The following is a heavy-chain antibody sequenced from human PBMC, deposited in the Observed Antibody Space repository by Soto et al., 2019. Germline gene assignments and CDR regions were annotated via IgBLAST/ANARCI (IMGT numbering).Heavy chain of an antibody. CDR3: VRGSYGDYDS. V-gene: IGHV3-21*02. CDR2: LDPSSTYI. Sequence: EVQLVESGGGLVKPGGSLRLSCAASGFTFSAYTMNWVRQAPGKGLEWVASLDPSSTYIYYADSVKGRFTLSRDNAKNSLFLRLDSLRADDTALDYCVRGSYGDYDSWGQGTRVTVSS. D-gene: IGHD4-17*01. CDR1: GFTFSAYT. J-gene: IGHJ5*01.